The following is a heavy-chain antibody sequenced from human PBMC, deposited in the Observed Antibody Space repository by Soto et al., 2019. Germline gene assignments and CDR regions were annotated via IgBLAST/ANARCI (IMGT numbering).Heavy chain of an antibody. CDR3: AKDQRKPAIFGVVTLS. CDR2: ISGSGQTT. Sequence: GASVKVSCKASGGTFSSYAMSWVRQIPGKGLEWVSAISGSGQTTYYADSVKGRFTVSRDNSNNTLYLQMNSLRAEDTAVYYCAKDQRKPAIFGVVTLSWGQGALVTVSS. CDR1: GGTFSSYA. V-gene: IGHV3-23*01. D-gene: IGHD3-3*01. J-gene: IGHJ5*02.